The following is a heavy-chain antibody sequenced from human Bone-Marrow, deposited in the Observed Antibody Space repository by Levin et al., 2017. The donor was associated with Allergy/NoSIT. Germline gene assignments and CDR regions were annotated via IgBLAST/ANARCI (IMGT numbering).Heavy chain of an antibody. Sequence: GESLKISCKGSGYSFTSYWISWVRQMPGKGLEWMGRIDPSDSYTNYSPSFQGHVTISADKSISTAYLQWSSLKASDTAMYYCARRWVGASASGYSYGVDAFDIWGQGTMVTVSS. D-gene: IGHD5-18*01. V-gene: IGHV5-10-1*01. CDR2: IDPSDSYT. CDR1: GYSFTSYW. CDR3: ARRWVGASASGYSYGVDAFDI. J-gene: IGHJ3*02.